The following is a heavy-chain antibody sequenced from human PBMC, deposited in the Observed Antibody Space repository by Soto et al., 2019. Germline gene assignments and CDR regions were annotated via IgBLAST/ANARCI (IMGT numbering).Heavy chain of an antibody. J-gene: IGHJ4*02. Sequence: GSLRLSCSASGFTFSLYEMIWVRQAPGKGLEWVSYTSGSGTTIYYADSVKGRFTISRDNAKNSLFLQMNSLGDEDTAVYYCARLGSYTIDFWGQGTLVTVSS. V-gene: IGHV3-48*03. CDR1: GFTFSLYE. CDR3: ARLGSYTIDF. D-gene: IGHD1-26*01. CDR2: TSGSGTTI.